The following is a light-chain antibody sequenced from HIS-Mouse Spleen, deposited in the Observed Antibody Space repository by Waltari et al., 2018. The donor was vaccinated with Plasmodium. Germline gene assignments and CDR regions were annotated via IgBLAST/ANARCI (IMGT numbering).Light chain of an antibody. CDR1: SSDVGSYNL. CDR2: EGS. Sequence: QSALTQPASVSGSPGQSITISCTGTSSDVGSYNLVSWYQQHPGKAPKHMIYEGSKPPAGVSNRFAGSKSGKAASRTTTGLQAEDEADYYRCSYAGSSTFVVGRGTKRTVL. J-gene: IGLJ3*02. CDR3: CSYAGSSTFV. V-gene: IGLV2-23*03.